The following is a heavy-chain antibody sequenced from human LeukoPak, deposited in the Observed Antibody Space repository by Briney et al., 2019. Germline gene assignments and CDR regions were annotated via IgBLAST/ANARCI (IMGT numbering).Heavy chain of an antibody. V-gene: IGHV3-7*03. CDR2: INQDGSEK. D-gene: IGHD2-8*02. J-gene: IGHJ4*02. CDR1: GLTFSRYW. CDR3: VSRGCTANACFVSSFNCFDH. Sequence: PGGSLRLSCAASGLTFSRYWLTWARQAPGKGLEWVANINQDGSEKNYVDSVKGRFTISRDNAKSSLYLQMNSLRDGDTAVYHCVSRGCTANACFVSSFNCFDHWGQGSLVTVSS.